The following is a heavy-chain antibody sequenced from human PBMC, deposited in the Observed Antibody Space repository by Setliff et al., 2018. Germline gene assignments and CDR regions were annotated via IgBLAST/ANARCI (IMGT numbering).Heavy chain of an antibody. Sequence: SETLSLTCTVSGDSISNYYWNWIRQPAGKGLEWIGRIYVTESTKYNPSLKSRVTLSIDTSKNQFSLKLSSVTAADAALYYCAASRAYTGAVEEWFLPKTFDFWGQRSPVTVSS. CDR1: GDSISNYY. CDR2: IYVTEST. V-gene: IGHV4-4*07. D-gene: IGHD3-10*01. CDR3: AASRAYTGAVEEWFLPKTFDF. J-gene: IGHJ4*02.